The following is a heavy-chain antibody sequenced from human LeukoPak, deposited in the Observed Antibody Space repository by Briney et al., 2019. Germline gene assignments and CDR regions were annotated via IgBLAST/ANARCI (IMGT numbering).Heavy chain of an antibody. CDR2: ISAYNGNT. V-gene: IGHV1-18*04. Sequence: ASVKVSCKASGYTFTGYYMHWVRQAPGQGLEWMGWISAYNGNTNYAQKLQGRVTMTTDTSTSTAYMELRSLRSDDTAVYYCARYYYDSSGQDYWGQGTLVTVSS. J-gene: IGHJ4*02. CDR3: ARYYYDSSGQDY. D-gene: IGHD3-22*01. CDR1: GYTFTGYY.